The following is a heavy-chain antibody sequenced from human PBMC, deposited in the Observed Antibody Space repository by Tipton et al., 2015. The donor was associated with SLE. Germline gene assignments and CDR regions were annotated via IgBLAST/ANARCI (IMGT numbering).Heavy chain of an antibody. CDR3: ARGGSSSWSDDAFDI. J-gene: IGHJ3*02. D-gene: IGHD6-13*01. CDR1: GGSFRSYY. V-gene: IGHV4-59*01. Sequence: TLSLTCTGAGGSFRSYYWSWIRQPPGEGLEWIGFFYNSGSTNYIPSLKSRVTISVDTSKNQFSLKLSSVTAADTAVYFCARGGSSSWSDDAFDIWGQGTMVTVSS. CDR2: FYNSGST.